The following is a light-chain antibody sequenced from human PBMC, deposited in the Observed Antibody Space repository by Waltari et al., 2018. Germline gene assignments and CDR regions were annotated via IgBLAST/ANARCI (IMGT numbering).Light chain of an antibody. CDR1: SSDIGNYNF. CDR3: CSYAGSYTFV. CDR2: DVL. Sequence: QSALTQPRSVSGSPGQSVTIPCSGTSSDIGNYNFVSWYQQHPGNAPKLLIFDVLKRPSGVPDRFSGSKSGNTASLTISGLQTEDEGDYYCCSYAGSYTFVFGGGTQLTVL. V-gene: IGLV2-11*01. J-gene: IGLJ7*01.